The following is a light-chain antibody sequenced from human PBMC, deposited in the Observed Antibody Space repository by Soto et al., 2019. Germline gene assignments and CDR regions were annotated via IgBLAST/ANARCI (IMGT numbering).Light chain of an antibody. J-gene: IGKJ1*01. CDR3: QQYGSSGT. CDR2: GAS. Sequence: ESVLLRARGTLSLYPGERATLACMASQIVSNSYLAWYQKTPGQAPRLIIYGASNRAAGIPDRFSGSGSGTDFTLTISRLENEDFAVYYYQQYGSSGTFGQGTTVDIK. V-gene: IGKV3-20*01. CDR1: QIVSNSY.